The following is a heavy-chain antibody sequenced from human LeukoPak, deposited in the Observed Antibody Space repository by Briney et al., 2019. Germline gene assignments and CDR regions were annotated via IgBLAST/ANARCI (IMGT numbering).Heavy chain of an antibody. Sequence: GGSLRLSCAASGFTFSSYGMHWVRQAPGKGLEWVAVIWYDGSNKYYADSVKGRFTISRDNSKNTLYLQMNSLRAEDTAVYYCAKSIYGSGSYVDYWGQGTLVTVSS. CDR1: GFTFSSYG. J-gene: IGHJ4*02. V-gene: IGHV3-30*02. D-gene: IGHD3-10*01. CDR2: IWYDGSNK. CDR3: AKSIYGSGSYVDY.